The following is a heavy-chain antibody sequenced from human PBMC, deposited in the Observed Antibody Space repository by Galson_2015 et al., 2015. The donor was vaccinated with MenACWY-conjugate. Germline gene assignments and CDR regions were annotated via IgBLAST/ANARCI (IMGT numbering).Heavy chain of an antibody. D-gene: IGHD3-10*01. CDR3: ARDHVDYYGSGTPYWFDP. CDR1: GFTFSSYS. J-gene: IGHJ5*02. V-gene: IGHV3-21*05. CDR2: ISSSSSYT. Sequence: SLRLSCAASGFTFSSYSMNWVRQAPGKGLEWVSYISSSSSYTNYADSVKGRFTISRDNAKNSLYLQMNSLRAEDTAVYYCARDHVDYYGSGTPYWFDPWGQGTLVTVSS.